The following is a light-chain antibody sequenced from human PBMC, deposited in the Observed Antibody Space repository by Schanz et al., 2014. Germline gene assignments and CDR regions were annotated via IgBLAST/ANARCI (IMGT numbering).Light chain of an antibody. V-gene: IGLV2-8*01. J-gene: IGLJ2*01. CDR3: SSYAGNDNLI. CDR2: EVT. Sequence: QSALTQPASMSGSPGQSITISCTGTSSDVGGYNYVSWYQQHPGKAPKLMIYEVTKRPSGVPDRFSGSKSGNTASLSVSGLQPEDEADYHCSSYAGNDNLIFGGGTKLTVL. CDR1: SSDVGGYNY.